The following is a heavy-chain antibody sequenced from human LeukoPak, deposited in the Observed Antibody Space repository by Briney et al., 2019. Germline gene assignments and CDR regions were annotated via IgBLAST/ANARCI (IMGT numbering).Heavy chain of an antibody. Sequence: PGASLKVSCRSAGYTFTTYGITWVRQAPGQGLKWMGWISTYNGNTNYAQKLQGRVTMTTDTSTSTAYMELRSLRSDDTAMYYCARDRMDTGTYFDYWGQGTLVTVSS. CDR3: ARDRMDTGTYFDY. CDR2: ISTYNGNT. V-gene: IGHV1-18*01. CDR1: GYTFTTYG. J-gene: IGHJ4*02. D-gene: IGHD5-18*01.